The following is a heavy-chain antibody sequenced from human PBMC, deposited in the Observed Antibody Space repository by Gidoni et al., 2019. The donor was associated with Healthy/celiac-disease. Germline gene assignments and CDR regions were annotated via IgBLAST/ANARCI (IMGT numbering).Heavy chain of an antibody. CDR2: ISAYNGNT. CDR3: ASGSAVAGTGYYYYYGMDV. Sequence: QVHLVQSGAAVKKPGASVKVSCKASGYTFTSYGISWVRQAPGQGLEWMGWISAYNGNTNYAQKLQGRVTMTTDTSTSTAYMGLRSLRSDDTAVYYCASGSAVAGTGYYYYYGMDVGGQGTTVTVSS. J-gene: IGHJ6*02. CDR1: GYTFTSYG. V-gene: IGHV1-18*04. D-gene: IGHD6-19*01.